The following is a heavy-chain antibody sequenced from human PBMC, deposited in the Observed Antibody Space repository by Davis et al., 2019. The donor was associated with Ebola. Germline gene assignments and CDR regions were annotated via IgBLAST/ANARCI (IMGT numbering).Heavy chain of an antibody. CDR2: IRGSGSTT. CDR3: AKEQSSGSSIAALFDY. Sequence: GESLKISCAASGFTFSSYAMSWVRQAPGKGLEWVSAIRGSGSTTYYADSVKGRHTISRDNSKNTLYLQMNSLRDEDTAVYYCAKEQSSGSSIAALFDYWGQGTLVTVSS. J-gene: IGHJ4*02. V-gene: IGHV3-23*01. CDR1: GFTFSSYA. D-gene: IGHD6-6*01.